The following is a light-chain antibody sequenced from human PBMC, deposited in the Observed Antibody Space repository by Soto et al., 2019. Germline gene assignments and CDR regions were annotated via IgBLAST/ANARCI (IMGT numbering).Light chain of an antibody. Sequence: DIQMTQSPSTLSASVGDRVTISCRASQSISNWLAWYQQKPGKAPKLLIYKASSLESGVPSRFSGSGSGTEFTLTISSLQSDDFATYHCQQYNSWSGVTFGGGTKVDIK. J-gene: IGKJ4*01. CDR1: QSISNW. CDR2: KAS. CDR3: QQYNSWSGVT. V-gene: IGKV1-5*03.